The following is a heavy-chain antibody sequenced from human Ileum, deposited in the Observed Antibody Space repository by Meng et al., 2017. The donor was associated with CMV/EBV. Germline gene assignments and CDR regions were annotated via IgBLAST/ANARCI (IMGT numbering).Heavy chain of an antibody. CDR2: IYSGGAGT. D-gene: IGHD6-13*01. V-gene: IGHV3-23*03. Sequence: SGFTFRDYAMNWVRQAPGKRLQWVSLIYSGGAGTYYADSVKGRFTISRDNSKNTLYLQMNSLGAEDTAVYYCAKDLGSRGIGATNDYWGQGTLVTVSS. J-gene: IGHJ4*02. CDR1: GFTFRDYA. CDR3: AKDLGSRGIGATNDY.